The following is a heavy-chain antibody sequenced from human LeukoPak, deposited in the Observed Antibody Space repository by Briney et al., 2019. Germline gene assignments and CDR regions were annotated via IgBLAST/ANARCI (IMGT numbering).Heavy chain of an antibody. J-gene: IGHJ4*02. D-gene: IGHD4-23*01. V-gene: IGHV3-48*01. CDR2: ISSPSSTI. CDR1: GFTFTNYV. CDR3: ARVHTVVTPFDS. Sequence: GGSLRLSCAASGFTFTNYVIHWVRQAPGKGLEWVSYISSPSSTIYYADSVKGRFTISRDNAKSSLYLQMNSLRAEDTAVYYCARVHTVVTPFDSWGQGTLVTVSS.